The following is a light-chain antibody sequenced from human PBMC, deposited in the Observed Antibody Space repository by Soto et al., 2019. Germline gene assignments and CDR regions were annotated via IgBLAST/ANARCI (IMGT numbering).Light chain of an antibody. V-gene: IGKV1-5*03. CDR3: QQYNSYPYT. CDR2: KAS. J-gene: IGKJ2*01. Sequence: DIQLTQSPSTLSTSVGDRVTITCRASQSISSWLAWYQQKPGKAPNLLIYKASRLQSGVPSRFSGSGSGTEFTLTISSLQPDDFATYYRQQYNSYPYTFGQGTKLEIK. CDR1: QSISSW.